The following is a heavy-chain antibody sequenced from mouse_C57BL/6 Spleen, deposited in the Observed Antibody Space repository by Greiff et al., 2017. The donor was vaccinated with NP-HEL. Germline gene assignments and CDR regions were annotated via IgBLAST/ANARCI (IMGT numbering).Heavy chain of an antibody. Sequence: EVKLMESGEGLVKPGGSLKLSCAASGFTFSSYAMSWVRQTPEKRLEWVAYISSGGDYIYYADTVKGRFTISRDNARNTLYLQMSSLKSEDTAMYYCTRDQGSSLWFAYWGQGTLVTVSA. V-gene: IGHV5-9-1*02. CDR3: TRDQGSSLWFAY. D-gene: IGHD1-1*01. J-gene: IGHJ3*01. CDR2: ISSGGDYI. CDR1: GFTFSSYA.